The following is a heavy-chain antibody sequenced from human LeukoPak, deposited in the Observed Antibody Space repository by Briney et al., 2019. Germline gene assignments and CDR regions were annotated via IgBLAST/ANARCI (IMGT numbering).Heavy chain of an antibody. V-gene: IGHV3-30*18. CDR1: GFTFSSYG. D-gene: IGHD3-10*01. J-gene: IGHJ6*03. CDR2: ISYDGSNK. Sequence: PGGSLRLSCAASGFTFSSYGMHWVRQAPGKGLEWVAVISYDGSNKYYADSVKGRFTISRDNSKNTLYLQMNSLRVEDTAVYYCAKSPKSPAISMVRGVSSYNYYMDVWGTGTTVTISS. CDR3: AKSPKSPAISMVRGVSSYNYYMDV.